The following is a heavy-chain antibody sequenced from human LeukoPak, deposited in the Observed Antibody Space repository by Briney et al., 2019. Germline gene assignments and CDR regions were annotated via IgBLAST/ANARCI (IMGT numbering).Heavy chain of an antibody. CDR2: INHSGST. V-gene: IGHV4-34*01. CDR3: ASYDFWSGYPFDY. J-gene: IGHJ4*02. CDR1: GGSFSGYY. D-gene: IGHD3-3*01. Sequence: SETLSLTCAVYGGSFSGYYWSWIRQPPGKGLEWIGEINHSGSTNYNPSLKSRVTISVDTSKNQFSLKLSSVTAADTAVYYCASYDFWSGYPFDYWGQGTLVTVSS.